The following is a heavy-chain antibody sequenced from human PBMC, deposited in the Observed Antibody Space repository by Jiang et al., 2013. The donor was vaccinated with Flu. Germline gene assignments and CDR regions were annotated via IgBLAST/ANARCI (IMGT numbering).Heavy chain of an antibody. CDR1: GGSISSGSYY. D-gene: IGHD3-22*01. CDR3: ASSMPPGSSGYYSFAFDY. CDR2: IYTSGST. J-gene: IGHJ4*02. V-gene: IGHV4-61*02. Sequence: PGLVKPSQTLSLTCTVSGGSISSGSYYWSWIRQPAGKGLEWIGRIYTSGSTNYNPSLKSRVTISVDTSKNQFSLKLSSVTAADTAVYYCASSMPPGSSGYYSFAFDYWGQGTLVTVSS.